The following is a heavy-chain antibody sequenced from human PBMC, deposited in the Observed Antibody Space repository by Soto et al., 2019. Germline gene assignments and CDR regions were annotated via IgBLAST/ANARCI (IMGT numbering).Heavy chain of an antibody. CDR1: GFTFSTYA. J-gene: IGHJ6*02. CDR3: AKSQVGLEGNYGFYHYYGMDV. V-gene: IGHV3-23*01. CDR2: ISGSGGTP. D-gene: IGHD1-7*01. Sequence: EVQLLESGGGLVQPGGSLTLSCAASGFTFSTYAMSWVRRAPGKGLEWVSGISGSGGTPYYADSLKGRFSITRDNSKNTLYLQMNSLRAEDTAVYYCAKSQVGLEGNYGFYHYYGMDVWGQGTTVTVSS.